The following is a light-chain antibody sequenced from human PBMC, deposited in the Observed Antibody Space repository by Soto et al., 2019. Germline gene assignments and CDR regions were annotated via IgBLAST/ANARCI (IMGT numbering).Light chain of an antibody. CDR1: QSISTW. V-gene: IGKV1-5*03. CDR2: KAS. J-gene: IGKJ1*01. Sequence: DIQMTQSPSTLPASVGARVTITCRANQSISTWLAWYQQKPGKAPNLLIYKASRLETGVPPRFSGSGSGTEFTLTISSLQPDDFATYDCQQYNSYSTFGQGIKVDI. CDR3: QQYNSYST.